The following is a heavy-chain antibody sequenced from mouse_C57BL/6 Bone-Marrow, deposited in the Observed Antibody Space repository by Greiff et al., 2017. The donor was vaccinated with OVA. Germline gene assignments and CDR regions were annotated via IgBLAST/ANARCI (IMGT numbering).Heavy chain of an antibody. V-gene: IGHV2-3*01. CDR3: AKGADGYYGNYFDY. J-gene: IGHJ2*01. Sequence: VQLKESGPGLVAPSQSLSITCTVSGFSLTSYGVSWVRQPPGKGLEWLGVTWGDGSTNYHSALISRLSISKDKSKSQGFLKLNSQQTDDTATYYCAKGADGYYGNYFDYWGQGTTLTVSS. D-gene: IGHD2-3*01. CDR2: TWGDGST. CDR1: GFSLTSYG.